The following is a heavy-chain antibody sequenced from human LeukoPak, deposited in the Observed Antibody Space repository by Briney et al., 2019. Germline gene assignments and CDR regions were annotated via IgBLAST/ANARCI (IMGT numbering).Heavy chain of an antibody. CDR2: ISGRAGAT. D-gene: IGHD3-10*01. Sequence: GGSLRLSCAASGFTFTTNAMSWVRQAPGKGLEWVSAISGRAGATYYADSEKGRFTISRDNSKSTLYLQMDSLRAEDTAVYYCAKDASAIFTMVRGGNWGQGTLVTVSS. CDR3: AKDASAIFTMVRGGN. CDR1: GFTFTTNA. V-gene: IGHV3-23*01. J-gene: IGHJ4*02.